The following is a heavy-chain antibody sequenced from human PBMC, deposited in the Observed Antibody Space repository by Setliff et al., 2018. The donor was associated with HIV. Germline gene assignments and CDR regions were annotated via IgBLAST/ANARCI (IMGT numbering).Heavy chain of an antibody. J-gene: IGHJ2*01. V-gene: IGHV4-59*11. Sequence: PSETLSLTCSVSGDSLGSHYWSWVRQPPGKGLEWIGYIDYSGSTNYNTSLRSRVTISLDTSKNQFSLKLSSVTAADTAVYYCARERRGGYSGYDSHWYFDLWGRGTLVTVSS. CDR3: ARERRGGYSGYDSHWYFDL. D-gene: IGHD5-12*01. CDR2: IDYSGST. CDR1: GDSLGSHY.